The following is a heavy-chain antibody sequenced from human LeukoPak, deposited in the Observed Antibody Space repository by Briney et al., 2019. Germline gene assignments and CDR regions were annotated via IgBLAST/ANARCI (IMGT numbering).Heavy chain of an antibody. CDR1: GYTLTELS. V-gene: IGHV1-24*01. J-gene: IGHJ3*02. CDR2: VDPEDGET. D-gene: IGHD4/OR15-4a*01. CDR3: ATGQEGALDAFDI. Sequence: ASVKVSCKVSGYTLTELSMHWVRQAPGNGLEWMGGVDPEDGETIYAQKFQGRVTMTEDTSTDTAYMELSSLRSEDTAVYYCATGQEGALDAFDIWGQGTMVTVSS.